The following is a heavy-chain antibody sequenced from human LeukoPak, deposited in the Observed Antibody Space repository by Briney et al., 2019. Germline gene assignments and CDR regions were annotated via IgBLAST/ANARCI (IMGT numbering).Heavy chain of an antibody. D-gene: IGHD3-16*02. Sequence: PGGSLRLSCAASGFTFSTYNMNWVRQAPGKGLEWVSSISSSSSYISYADSLEGRFTVSRDNAKNSLYLQMNSLRAEDTAVYYCARHPLTFGGLIALDYWGQGALVTVSS. J-gene: IGHJ4*02. CDR3: ARHPLTFGGLIALDY. CDR2: ISSSSSYI. CDR1: GFTFSTYN. V-gene: IGHV3-21*01.